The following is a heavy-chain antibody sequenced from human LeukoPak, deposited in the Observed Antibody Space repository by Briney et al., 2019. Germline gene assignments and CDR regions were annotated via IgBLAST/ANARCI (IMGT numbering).Heavy chain of an antibody. CDR3: ARSSMSALDY. V-gene: IGHV3-64*01. J-gene: IGHJ4*02. D-gene: IGHD2-21*01. CDR1: GFTFSSYA. Sequence: GGSLRLSCAASGFTFSSYAMHWVRQAPGKGLEYVSAISSNGGSTYYANSVEGRFTISRDNSKNTLYLQMGSLRAEDMAVYYCARSSMSALDYWGQGTLVTVSS. CDR2: ISSNGGST.